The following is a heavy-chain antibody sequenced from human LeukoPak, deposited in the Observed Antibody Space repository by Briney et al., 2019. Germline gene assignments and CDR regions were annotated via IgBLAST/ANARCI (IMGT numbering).Heavy chain of an antibody. V-gene: IGHV1-18*01. J-gene: IGHJ4*02. CDR1: GYTFTSYG. D-gene: IGHD2-8*01. CDR2: IIAYNGNT. CDR3: ARVSRGYCTNGVCYSLEY. Sequence: ASVTLSCMASGYTFTSYGINWVRHPPKQGLEWMGWIIAYNGNTKYAHKIQGRVTMTTDTSTSTAYMELRSLRSDDTAVYYCARVSRGYCTNGVCYSLEYWGQGTLVTVSS.